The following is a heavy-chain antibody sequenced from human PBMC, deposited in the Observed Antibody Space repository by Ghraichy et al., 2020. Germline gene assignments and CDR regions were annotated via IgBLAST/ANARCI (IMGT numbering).Heavy chain of an antibody. Sequence: GESLNISCSASGFTFSSYAMHWVRQAPGKGLEYVSAISSNGGSTYYADSVKGRFTISRDNSKNTLYLQMSSLRAEDTAVYYCVKGPDYYDSSGYPVGEDYFDYWGQGTLVTVSS. D-gene: IGHD3-22*01. CDR3: VKGPDYYDSSGYPVGEDYFDY. CDR2: ISSNGGST. J-gene: IGHJ4*02. CDR1: GFTFSSYA. V-gene: IGHV3-64D*06.